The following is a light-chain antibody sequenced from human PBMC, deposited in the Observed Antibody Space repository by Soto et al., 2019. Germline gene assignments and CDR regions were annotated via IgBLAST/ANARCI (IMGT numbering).Light chain of an antibody. J-gene: IGLJ1*01. Sequence: QSALTQPASVSGSPGQSITISCTGTSSDVGSYNLVSWYQQHPGKAPKLMIYGVSKRPSGVSNRFSGSKSGNTASLTISGLQAEDEADYYCCSYAGSSTLLYVFGTGTKVTVL. CDR1: SSDVGSYNL. CDR3: CSYAGSSTLLYV. CDR2: GVS. V-gene: IGLV2-23*02.